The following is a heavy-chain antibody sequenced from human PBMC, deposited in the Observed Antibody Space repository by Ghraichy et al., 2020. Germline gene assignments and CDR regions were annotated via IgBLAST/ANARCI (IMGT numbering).Heavy chain of an antibody. V-gene: IGHV3-74*01. CDR2: INRDASRT. CDR3: AGDSPWLPDSSGRTGWFDP. Sequence: GESLNISCAASGFTFSDYWMHWVRQAPGKGLGWVARINRDASRTDYAGSVKGRFTISRDNAKNTLNLHMNSLRAEDTAVYHCAGDSPWLPDSSGRTGWFDPWGQGTLVTVSS. J-gene: IGHJ5*02. D-gene: IGHD3-22*01. CDR1: GFTFSDYW.